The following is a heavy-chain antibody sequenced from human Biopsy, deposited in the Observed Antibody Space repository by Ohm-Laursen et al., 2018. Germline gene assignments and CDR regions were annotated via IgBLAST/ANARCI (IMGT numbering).Heavy chain of an antibody. D-gene: IGHD2/OR15-2a*01. V-gene: IGHV4-59*01. CDR2: IYYSAST. J-gene: IGHJ6*02. Sequence: GTPSLTCTVSGGSISSDYWSWIRQTPGKGLEWIGYIYYSASTTYNPSLKSRVTISVDTSKNQFSLRLNSVTAADTAVYYCARATNSTGWPYYYFYGMDVWGQGTTVTVSS. CDR3: ARATNSTGWPYYYFYGMDV. CDR1: GGSISSDY.